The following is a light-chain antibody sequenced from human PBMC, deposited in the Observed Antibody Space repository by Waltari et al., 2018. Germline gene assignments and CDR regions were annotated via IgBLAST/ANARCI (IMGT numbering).Light chain of an antibody. CDR2: GAS. V-gene: IGKV3D-15*01. CDR1: QSVSSS. CDR3: QQNSYWAWK. Sequence: EIVMTQSPATLSLSPGERATLSCRASQSVSSSLAWYQQKPGQAPRLLIYGASSRATGIPDRFRGSGSGTEFTLTISNLEPEDVAVYYCQQNSYWAWKFGQGTKVEIK. J-gene: IGKJ1*01.